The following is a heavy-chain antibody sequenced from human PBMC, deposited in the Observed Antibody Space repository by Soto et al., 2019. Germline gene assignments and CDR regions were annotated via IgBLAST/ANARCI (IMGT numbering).Heavy chain of an antibody. CDR1: GGSISSYY. J-gene: IGHJ6*02. CDR2: IYYSGST. CDR3: ARDAVVRNYGYYYGMDV. D-gene: IGHD4-4*01. Sequence: SETLSLTCTVSGGSISSYYWSWIRQPPGKGLEWIGYIYYSGSTNYNPSLKSRVTISVDTSKNQFSLKLSSVTAADTAVYYCARDAVVRNYGYYYGMDVWGQGTTVTVSS. V-gene: IGHV4-59*01.